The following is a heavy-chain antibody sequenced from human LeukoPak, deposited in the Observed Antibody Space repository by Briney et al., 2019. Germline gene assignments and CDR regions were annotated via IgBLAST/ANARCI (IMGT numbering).Heavy chain of an antibody. CDR3: ARTPPDYGIDY. CDR1: GYTFISYD. D-gene: IGHD4-17*01. Sequence: SSVKVSCKASGYTFISYDINWVRQATGQGLEWMGWMSPNSGNTGYAQKFQGRITMTNSTSISTAYMELSDLESEDTAVYYCARTPPDYGIDYWGQGTLVTVSS. J-gene: IGHJ4*02. V-gene: IGHV1-8*01. CDR2: MSPNSGNT.